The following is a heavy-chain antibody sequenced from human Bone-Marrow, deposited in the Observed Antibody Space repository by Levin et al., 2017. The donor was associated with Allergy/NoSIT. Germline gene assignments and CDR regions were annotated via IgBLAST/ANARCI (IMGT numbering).Heavy chain of an antibody. CDR1: GGSFSGYY. D-gene: IGHD3-16*01. Sequence: SETLSLTCAVYGGSFSGYYWSWIRQPPGKGLEWIGEINHSGSTNYNPSLKSRVTISVDTSKNQFSLKLSSVTAADTAVYYCARGVFGPTYGVRRYDYVWGSSRLVYFDYWGQGTLVTVSS. CDR2: INHSGST. J-gene: IGHJ4*02. CDR3: ARGVFGPTYGVRRYDYVWGSSRLVYFDY. V-gene: IGHV4-34*01.